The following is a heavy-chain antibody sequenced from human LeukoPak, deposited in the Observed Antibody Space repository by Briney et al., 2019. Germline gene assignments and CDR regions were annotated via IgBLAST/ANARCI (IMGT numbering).Heavy chain of an antibody. CDR3: ARDLIAATIGVRYYYYYYGMDV. J-gene: IGHJ6*04. D-gene: IGHD5-12*01. Sequence: GGSLRLSSAAPGFTFSSYGMHRVRQAVGKGLRGVAVVWYDGSNKYYAGSGKGRFTISRDNYKNPLYLQMNSLTAEDTAVYYCARDLIAATIGVRYYYYYYGMDVWGEGTTVTVYS. CDR1: GFTFSSYG. V-gene: IGHV3-33*01. CDR2: VWYDGSNK.